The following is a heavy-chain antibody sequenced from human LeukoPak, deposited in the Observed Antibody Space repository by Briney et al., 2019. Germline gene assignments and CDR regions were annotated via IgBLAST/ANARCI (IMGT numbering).Heavy chain of an antibody. D-gene: IGHD2-21*02. Sequence: WASVKVSCKASGHTFTGYYMHWVRQAPGQGLEWMGWINPNSGGTNYAQKFQGRVTMTRDTSISTAYMELSRLRSDDTAVYYCARVPRYCGGDCYHFDYWGQGTLVTVSS. CDR1: GHTFTGYY. J-gene: IGHJ4*02. CDR2: INPNSGGT. CDR3: ARVPRYCGGDCYHFDY. V-gene: IGHV1-2*02.